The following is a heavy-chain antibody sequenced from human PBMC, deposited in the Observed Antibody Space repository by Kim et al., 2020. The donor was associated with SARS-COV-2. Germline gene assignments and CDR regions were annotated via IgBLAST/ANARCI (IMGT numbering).Heavy chain of an antibody. D-gene: IGHD3-9*01. V-gene: IGHV4-39*01. CDR2: IYYSGST. J-gene: IGHJ5*02. CDR1: GGSISSSSYY. CDR3: ARQLGILTGYYMS. Sequence: SETLSLTCTVSGGSISSSSYYWGWIRQPPGKGLEWIGSIYYSGSTYYNPSLKSRVTISVDTSKNQFSLKLSSVTAADTAVYYCARQLGILTGYYMSWGQGTLVTVSS.